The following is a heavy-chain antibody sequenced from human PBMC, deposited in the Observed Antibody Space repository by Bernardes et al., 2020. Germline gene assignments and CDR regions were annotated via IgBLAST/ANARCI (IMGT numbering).Heavy chain of an antibody. CDR1: GDSVPSNSAA. CDR2: TYYRSKWNN. Sequence: SQTLSLTCFISGDSVPSNSAAWNWIRQSPSRGLEWLGGTYYRSKWNNKYAVSMRGRITINADTSKNQFSLQLNSVTPEDTAVYYCARDSYSNFENDAFDVWGQGTLVTISS. CDR3: ARDSYSNFENDAFDV. V-gene: IGHV6-1*01. J-gene: IGHJ3*01. D-gene: IGHD2-21*01.